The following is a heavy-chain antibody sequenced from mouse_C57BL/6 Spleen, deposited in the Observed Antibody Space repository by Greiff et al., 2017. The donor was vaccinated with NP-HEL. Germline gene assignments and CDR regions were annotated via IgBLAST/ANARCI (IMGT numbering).Heavy chain of an antibody. J-gene: IGHJ3*01. CDR2: INPSTGGT. V-gene: IGHV1-42*01. Sequence: EVQLQQSGPELVKPGASVKISCKASGYSFTGYYMNWVKQSPEKSLEWIGEINPSTGGTTYNQKFKAKATLTVDKSSSTAYMQLKSLTSEDSAVYYCARSHYYDYDEFAYWGQGTLVTVSA. D-gene: IGHD2-4*01. CDR1: GYSFTGYY. CDR3: ARSHYYDYDEFAY.